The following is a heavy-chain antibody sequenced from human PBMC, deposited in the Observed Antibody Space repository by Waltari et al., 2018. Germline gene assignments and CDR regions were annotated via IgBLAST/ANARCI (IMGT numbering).Heavy chain of an antibody. CDR3: ARSWNIHLGWFDP. J-gene: IGHJ5*02. D-gene: IGHD1-1*01. CDR1: GASTSSGDYY. Sequence: QLQLQESGPGLVKPSQTLSPTCMASGASTSSGDYYWTRITQPPGKGLESMWNIYCSVGTNYNPALKSRVTISVDTSKSQFSLKLSSVTATDTAVYYCARSWNIHLGWFDPWGQGTLVTVSS. V-gene: IGHV4-30-4*08. CDR2: IYCSVGT.